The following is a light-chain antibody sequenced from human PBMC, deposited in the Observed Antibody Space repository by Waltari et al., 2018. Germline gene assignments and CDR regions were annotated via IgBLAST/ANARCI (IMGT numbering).Light chain of an antibody. CDR1: QGISSY. V-gene: IGKV1-8*01. Sequence: AIRITQSPSSLSASTGDRVTITCRASQGISSYLAWYQQKPGKAPKLLIYAASTLQSGVPSRFSGSGSGTDFTLTISCLQSEDFATYYCQQRSNWPPYTFGQGTKLEIK. CDR2: AAS. CDR3: QQRSNWPPYT. J-gene: IGKJ2*01.